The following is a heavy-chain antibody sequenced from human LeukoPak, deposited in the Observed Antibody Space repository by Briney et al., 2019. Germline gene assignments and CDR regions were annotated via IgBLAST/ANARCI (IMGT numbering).Heavy chain of an antibody. CDR1: GFTFSSYA. J-gene: IGHJ4*02. CDR3: AKTLGTYCFDY. V-gene: IGHV3-23*01. Sequence: PGGSLRLSCAASGFTFSSYAMTWVRQAPGRGLEWVSSINNGGDITYYADSVKGRFTISRDNSKNTLYLQINSLRAEDTAVYYCAKTLGTYCFDYWGQGTLVIVSS. CDR2: INNGGDIT. D-gene: IGHD7-27*01.